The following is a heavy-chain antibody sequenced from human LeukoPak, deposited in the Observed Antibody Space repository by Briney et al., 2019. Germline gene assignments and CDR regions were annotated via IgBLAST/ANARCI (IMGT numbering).Heavy chain of an antibody. CDR2: ISSGSSYI. V-gene: IGHV3-21*01. D-gene: IGHD3-10*01. J-gene: IGHJ4*02. CDR3: NPYYGSGSRFDY. CDR1: GFTFSSYS. Sequence: PGGSLRLSCAASGFTFSSYSMNWVRQAPGKGLEWVSSISSGSSYIYYADSVKGRFTISRDNAKNSLYLQMNSLRAEDTAVYYCNPYYGSGSRFDYWGQGTLVTVSS.